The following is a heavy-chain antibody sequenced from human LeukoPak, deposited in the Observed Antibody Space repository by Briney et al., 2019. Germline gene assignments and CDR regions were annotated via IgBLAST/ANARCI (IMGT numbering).Heavy chain of an antibody. J-gene: IGHJ4*02. D-gene: IGHD6-13*01. CDR3: ARDRGIGSSSWYPLDY. V-gene: IGHV3-21*01. CDR2: ISSSSYV. CDR1: GFTFSSYS. Sequence: GGSLRLSCAASGFTFSSYSMNWVRQAPGKGLEWVSSISSSSYVYYADSVKGRFTISRDNAKNSLYLRMNSLRAEDTAVYYCARDRGIGSSSWYPLDYWGQGTLVTVSS.